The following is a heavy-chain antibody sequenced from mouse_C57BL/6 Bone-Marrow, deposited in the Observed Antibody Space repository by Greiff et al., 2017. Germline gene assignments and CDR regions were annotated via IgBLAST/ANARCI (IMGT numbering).Heavy chain of an antibody. V-gene: IGHV14-1*01. CDR1: GFNIKDYY. D-gene: IGHD2-4*01. J-gene: IGHJ3*01. CDR2: IDPEDGDT. CDR3: TTSGITNWFAY. Sequence: EVQLQQSGAELVRPGASVKLSCTASGFNIKDYYMHWVKQRPEQGLEWIGRIDPEDGDTEYAPKFQGKATMTADTSSNTAYLQLSSLTSEDTAAYYCTTSGITNWFAYWGQGTLVTVSA.